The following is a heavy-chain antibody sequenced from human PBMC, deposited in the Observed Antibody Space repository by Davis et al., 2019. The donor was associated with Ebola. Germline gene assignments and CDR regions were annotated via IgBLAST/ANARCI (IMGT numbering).Heavy chain of an antibody. Sequence: PSETLSLTCAVYGESFSGYYWTWIRQPPGKGLEWIGEISHSGATNFNPSLESRVTISIDTSMRQFSLNLTSVTAADTAIYYCARARGFWSGYYDSWGQGTPATVSS. V-gene: IGHV4-34*01. CDR1: GESFSGYY. CDR2: ISHSGAT. J-gene: IGHJ5*01. D-gene: IGHD3-3*01. CDR3: ARARGFWSGYYDS.